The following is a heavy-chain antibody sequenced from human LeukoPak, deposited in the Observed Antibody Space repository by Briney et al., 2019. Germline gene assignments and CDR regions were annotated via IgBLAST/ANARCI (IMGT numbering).Heavy chain of an antibody. CDR1: GFTFSSYA. J-gene: IGHJ4*02. V-gene: IGHV3-64*01. D-gene: IGHD2-2*01. CDR3: ARGVGYCSSTSCYPLDY. Sequence: PGGSLRLSCAASGFTFSSYAMHWVRQAPGKGLEYVSAISSNGGSTYYANSVKGRFTISRDNSKNTLYLQMGSLRAEDMAVYYCARGVGYCSSTSCYPLDYWGQGTLVTVSS. CDR2: ISSNGGST.